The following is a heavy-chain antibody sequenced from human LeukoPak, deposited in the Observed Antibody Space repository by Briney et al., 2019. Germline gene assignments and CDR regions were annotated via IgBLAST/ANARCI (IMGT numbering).Heavy chain of an antibody. CDR3: AKGSNFAFDN. D-gene: IGHD1-1*01. CDR2: INPDGTAA. V-gene: IGHV3-74*01. J-gene: IGHJ4*02. Sequence: GGSLRLSCAASGFSFSNFWMHWVPQAPGMGLVWVSQINPDGTAALYADSVKGRFTISRDNAKSTLYLQMNTLRADDTSVYYCAKGSNFAFDNWGQGILVTVSS. CDR1: GFSFSNFW.